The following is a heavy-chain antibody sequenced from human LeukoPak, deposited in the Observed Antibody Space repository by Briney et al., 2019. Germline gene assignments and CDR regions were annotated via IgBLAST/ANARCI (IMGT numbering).Heavy chain of an antibody. D-gene: IGHD2-15*01. CDR2: INPNSGGT. CDR1: GYTFTGSY. CDR3: ARETGYCSGGRCYFIY. V-gene: IGHV1-2*02. J-gene: IGHJ4*02. Sequence: ASVKLSCKASGYTFTGSYIHWVRQAPGQGLEWMGWINPNSGGTSSAQKFQGRVTMTRDTSVSTAYMELSRLRSDDTALYYCARETGYCSGGRCYFIYWGQGTLVTVSS.